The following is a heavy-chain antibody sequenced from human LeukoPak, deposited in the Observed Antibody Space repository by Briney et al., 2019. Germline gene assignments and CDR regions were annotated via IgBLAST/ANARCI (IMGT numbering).Heavy chain of an antibody. CDR2: MSPNSGDT. V-gene: IGHV1-8*01. D-gene: IGHD1-26*01. Sequence: ASVKVSCKASGYTFTSYDFNWVRQATGQRPEWMGWMSPNSGDTGYAQKFQDRVTMTRNTSISTAYMELSSLRSEDTAVYYCARAHSGSYYGPTVDWGQGTLVTISS. CDR1: GYTFTSYD. J-gene: IGHJ1*01. CDR3: ARAHSGSYYGPTVD.